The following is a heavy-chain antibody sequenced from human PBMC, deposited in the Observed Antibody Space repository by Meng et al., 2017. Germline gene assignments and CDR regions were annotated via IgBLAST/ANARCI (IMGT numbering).Heavy chain of an antibody. Sequence: ASVKVSCKASGYTFTSSGISWVRQTPGQGLEWMGWIRAYNGNTNYAQKLQGRVTMTTDTSTSTAYMELRSLRSDDTAMYYCARDRPRVRGVIMLYFSYWGQETLVTVAS. D-gene: IGHD3-10*01. CDR1: GYTFTSSG. J-gene: IGHJ4*02. V-gene: IGHV1-18*01. CDR3: ARDRPRVRGVIMLYFSY. CDR2: IRAYNGNT.